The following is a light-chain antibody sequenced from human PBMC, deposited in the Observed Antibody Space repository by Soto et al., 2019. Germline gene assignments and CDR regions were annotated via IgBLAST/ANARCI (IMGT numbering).Light chain of an antibody. J-gene: IGLJ1*01. CDR3: AAWDDSLSGHYV. CDR2: RNN. CDR1: SSNIGSNY. Sequence: QSALTQPPSASGTPGQRVTISCSGRSSNIGSNYVYWYQQLPGTAPKLLIYRNNQRPSGVPDRFSGSKSGTSASLAISGLRSEDEADYYCAAWDDSLSGHYVFGTGTKVTVL. V-gene: IGLV1-47*01.